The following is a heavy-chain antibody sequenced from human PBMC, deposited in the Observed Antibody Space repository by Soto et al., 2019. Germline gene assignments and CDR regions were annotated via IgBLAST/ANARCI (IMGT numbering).Heavy chain of an antibody. CDR1: GFTFSSYW. CDR2: IKQDGSEK. J-gene: IGHJ6*03. CDR3: ARDRGAADGYPARYYYYYMDV. Sequence: GGSLRLSCAASGFTFSSYWMSWVRQAPGKGLEWVANIKQDGSEKYYVDSVKGRFTISRDNAKNSLYLQMNSLRAEDTAVYYCARDRGAADGYPARYYYYYMDVWGKGTTVTVSS. V-gene: IGHV3-7*03. D-gene: IGHD6-13*01.